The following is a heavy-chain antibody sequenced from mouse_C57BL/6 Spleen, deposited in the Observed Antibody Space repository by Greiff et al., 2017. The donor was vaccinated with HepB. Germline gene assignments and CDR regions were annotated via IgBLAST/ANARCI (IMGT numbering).Heavy chain of an antibody. V-gene: IGHV1-72*01. D-gene: IGHD1-1*01. Sequence: QVQLQQPGAELVKPGASVKLSCKASGYTFTSYWMHWVKQRPGRGLEWIGRIDPNSGGTKYNEKFKSKATLTVDKPSSTAYMQLSSLTAEDSAVYYCARDPYGSSEDWYFDVWGTGTTVTVSS. CDR3: ARDPYGSSEDWYFDV. CDR2: IDPNSGGT. J-gene: IGHJ1*03. CDR1: GYTFTSYW.